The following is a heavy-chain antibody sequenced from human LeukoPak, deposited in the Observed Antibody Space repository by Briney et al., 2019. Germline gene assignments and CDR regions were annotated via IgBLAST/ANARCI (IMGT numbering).Heavy chain of an antibody. D-gene: IGHD2-15*01. Sequence: GGSLRLSCAASGFTFSSYGMHWVRRAPGKGLEWVAVISYDGSNKYYADSVKGRFTISRDNSKNTLYLQMNSLRAEDTAVYYCAKPQMEVRYCSGGSCYSLGYWGQGTLVTVSS. CDR3: AKPQMEVRYCSGGSCYSLGY. CDR2: ISYDGSNK. V-gene: IGHV3-30*18. J-gene: IGHJ4*02. CDR1: GFTFSSYG.